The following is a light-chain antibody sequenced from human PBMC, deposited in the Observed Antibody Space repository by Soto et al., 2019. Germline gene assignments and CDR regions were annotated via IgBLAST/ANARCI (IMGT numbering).Light chain of an antibody. CDR2: GAS. Sequence: EIVLTQSPGTLSLSPGERATLSCRASQSVSSSYLAWYQQKPGQAPRLLIYGASSRATGIPDRFSGSGSGTDFTPTSSRLEPEDVAVYYCQQYGSSCWTFGQGTKMEIK. CDR3: QQYGSSCWT. J-gene: IGKJ1*01. CDR1: QSVSSSY. V-gene: IGKV3-20*01.